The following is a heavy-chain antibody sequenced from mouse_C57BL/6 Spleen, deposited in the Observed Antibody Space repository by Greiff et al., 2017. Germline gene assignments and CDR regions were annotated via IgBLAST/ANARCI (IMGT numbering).Heavy chain of an antibody. J-gene: IGHJ3*01. CDR1: GYTLTSYG. CDR3: ASRWFAY. CDR2: IWGAGNT. V-gene: IGHV2-6*01. Sequence: QVQLQQSGPGLVAPSQSLSITCTASGYTLTSYGVDWVSQTPGQGLEWLGVIWGAGNTNYNSAHYSRQSISKDNSKSQASLRMNSLQTDDTAMYYCASRWFAYWGQGTLVTVSA.